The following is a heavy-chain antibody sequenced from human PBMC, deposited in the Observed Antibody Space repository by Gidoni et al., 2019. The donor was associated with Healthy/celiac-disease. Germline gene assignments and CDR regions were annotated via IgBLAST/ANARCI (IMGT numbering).Heavy chain of an antibody. CDR3: ARGTTGTANLGDYFDY. CDR2: INPSGGST. CDR1: GYTFTSYY. D-gene: IGHD1-1*01. Sequence: QVQLVQSGAEVKKPGASVKVSCKASGYTFTSYYMHWVRQAPGQGLEWMGIINPSGGSTSYAQKFQGRVTMTRDTSTSTVYMELSSLRSEDTAVYYCARGTTGTANLGDYFDYWGQGTLVTVSS. V-gene: IGHV1-46*03. J-gene: IGHJ4*02.